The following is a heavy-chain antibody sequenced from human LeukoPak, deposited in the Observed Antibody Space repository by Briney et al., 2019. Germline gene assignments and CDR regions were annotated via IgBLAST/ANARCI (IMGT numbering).Heavy chain of an antibody. J-gene: IGHJ4*02. CDR2: IRYDGSNK. CDR3: ARGADYSIDY. CDR1: GFTFSSYG. D-gene: IGHD6-13*01. V-gene: IGHV3-33*01. Sequence: GRSLRLSCVASGFTFSSYGMHWVRQAPGKGLEWVAVIRYDGSNKYYADSVKGRFTISRDNSKNTLYLQMNSLRAEDTAVYYCARGADYSIDYWGQGTLVTVSS.